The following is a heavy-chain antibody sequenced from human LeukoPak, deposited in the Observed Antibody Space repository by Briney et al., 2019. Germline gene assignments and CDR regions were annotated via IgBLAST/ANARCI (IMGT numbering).Heavy chain of an antibody. Sequence: GASVKVSCKASGYTFTSYAMNWVRQAPGQGLEWMGWINTNTGNPMYAQGFTGRFVFSLDTSVSTAYLQISSLKAEDTAVYYCARDYPTTYSSSSVFPVYWGQGTLVTVSS. D-gene: IGHD6-6*01. CDR3: ARDYPTTYSSSSVFPVY. V-gene: IGHV7-4-1*02. CDR2: INTNTGNP. CDR1: GYTFTSYA. J-gene: IGHJ4*02.